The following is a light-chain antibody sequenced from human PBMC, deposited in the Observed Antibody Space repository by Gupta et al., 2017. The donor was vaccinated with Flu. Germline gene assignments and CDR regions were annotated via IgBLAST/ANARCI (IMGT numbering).Light chain of an antibody. CDR1: QSISNY. CDR3: QQRNNCPTT. J-gene: IGKJ3*01. CDR2: ASN. Sequence: GRSATPSHGTHQSISNYNAWYQQKPEQPTSLIFYASNYEATGTPTRFRSRASGNVFTLIISLLEPEDLAFYYCQQRNNCPTTFGPGTKVDIK. V-gene: IGKV3-11*01.